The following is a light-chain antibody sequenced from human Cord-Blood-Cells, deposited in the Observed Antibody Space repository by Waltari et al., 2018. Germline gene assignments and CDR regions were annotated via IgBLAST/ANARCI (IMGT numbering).Light chain of an antibody. J-gene: IGLJ1*01. CDR2: EVS. Sequence: QSALTQPASVSGSPGQSITISCTGTSSDVGGYNYVSWYQQHPGKDPKLMIYEVSNRPSGVSNRFSGSKSGNTASLTISGLQAEDEADYYCSSYTSSSRVFGTGTKVTVL. CDR1: SSDVGGYNY. CDR3: SSYTSSSRV. V-gene: IGLV2-14*01.